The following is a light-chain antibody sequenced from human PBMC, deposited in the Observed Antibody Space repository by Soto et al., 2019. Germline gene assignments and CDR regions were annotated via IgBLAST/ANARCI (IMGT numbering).Light chain of an antibody. CDR3: QQYNNWPVT. V-gene: IGKV3-15*01. Sequence: EILMTQSQATLSVSPGERATLSCRASQSVSSNVAWYQQKPGQAPRLLIYGASNRATGIPARFSGSGSGTDFSLTITSLQSEDFAVYYCQQYNNWPVTFGQGTKVDIK. J-gene: IGKJ1*01. CDR2: GAS. CDR1: QSVSSN.